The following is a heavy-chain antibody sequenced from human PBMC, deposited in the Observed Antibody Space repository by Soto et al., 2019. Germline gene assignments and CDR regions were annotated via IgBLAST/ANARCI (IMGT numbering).Heavy chain of an antibody. Sequence: QVQLVESGGGVAQPGRSLRLSCAVSGFSISNYAMHWVRQAPGKGLEWVAIVSYDGSNTHYTDSVKGRFSISRDKSMNKLYLQMNSLRAEDTAIYYCARVGTVNGFDIWGQGTMVTVSS. CDR3: ARVGTVNGFDI. J-gene: IGHJ3*02. D-gene: IGHD1-1*01. V-gene: IGHV3-30-3*01. CDR2: VSYDGSNT. CDR1: GFSISNYA.